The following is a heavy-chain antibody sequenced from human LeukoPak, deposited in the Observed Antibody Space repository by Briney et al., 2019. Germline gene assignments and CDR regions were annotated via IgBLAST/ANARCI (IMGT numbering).Heavy chain of an antibody. Sequence: GGSLRLPCAASGFTFSSYWMSWVRQAPGKGLEWVANIKEDESEKYYVDSVKGRFTISRDNAKDSLYLQMNSLRAEDTTVYYCARGVSLDVWGQGTTVTVSS. V-gene: IGHV3-7*01. J-gene: IGHJ6*02. CDR1: GFTFSSYW. CDR3: ARGVSLDV. CDR2: IKEDESEK.